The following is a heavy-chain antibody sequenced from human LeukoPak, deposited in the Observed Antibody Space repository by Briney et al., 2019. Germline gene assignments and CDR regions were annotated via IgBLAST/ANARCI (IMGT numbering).Heavy chain of an antibody. CDR1: GYSISGGYY. J-gene: IGHJ3*01. V-gene: IGHV4-38-2*01. CDR2: IFHTGSI. D-gene: IGHD3-22*01. CDR3: VRMGVSYYYDSSTYYPVAFDV. Sequence: SETLSLTCGVSGYSISGGYYWGWIRQSPGKGLEWIATIFHTGSIYHNPSLKSRVILSVDTSKNQFSLTLTSVTAADTAVYYCVRMGVSYYYDSSTYYPVAFDVWGQGTMVTVSS.